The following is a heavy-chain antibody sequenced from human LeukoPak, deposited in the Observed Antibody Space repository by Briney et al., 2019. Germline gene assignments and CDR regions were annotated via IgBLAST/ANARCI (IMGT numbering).Heavy chain of an antibody. CDR3: ARGREYTSYDY. Sequence: GASVKVSGKASGYTFTDSYLHWVRQAPGQGLEWMGWINPNSGGTNYAQKFQGRVTMTRDTSINTAYMELSSLRSDDTAVYYCARGREYTSYDYWGQGTLVTVSS. J-gene: IGHJ4*02. D-gene: IGHD6-6*01. V-gene: IGHV1-2*02. CDR1: GYTFTDSY. CDR2: INPNSGGT.